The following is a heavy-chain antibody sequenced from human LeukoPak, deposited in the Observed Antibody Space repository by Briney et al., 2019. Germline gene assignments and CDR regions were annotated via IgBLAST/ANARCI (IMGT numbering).Heavy chain of an antibody. J-gene: IGHJ4*02. CDR2: IKQDGSEI. CDR1: GFTFSNYW. D-gene: IGHD6-19*01. V-gene: IGHV3-7*03. CDR3: ATQAGWYLSGH. Sequence: GSLRLSCAASGFTFSNYWMNWVRQAPGKGLEWVANIKQDGSEIYYVDSVKGRCTISRDNAKNSLYLQMNSLRAEDTAVYYCATQAGWYLSGHWGQGTLVTVSS.